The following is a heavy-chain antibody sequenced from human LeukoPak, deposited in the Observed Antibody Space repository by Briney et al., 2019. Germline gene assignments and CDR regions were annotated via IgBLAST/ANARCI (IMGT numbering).Heavy chain of an antibody. Sequence: PSGTPSLTCPVSGGSISSYYWSLIRQPPRKGLEWIGYIYTSGSTNYNPSLKSRVTISVDTSKNQFSLKLSSVTAADTAVYYCARHGNVGFDYWGQGTLVTVSS. CDR3: ARHGNVGFDY. CDR1: GGSISSYY. CDR2: IYTSGST. V-gene: IGHV4-4*09. D-gene: IGHD4-23*01. J-gene: IGHJ4*02.